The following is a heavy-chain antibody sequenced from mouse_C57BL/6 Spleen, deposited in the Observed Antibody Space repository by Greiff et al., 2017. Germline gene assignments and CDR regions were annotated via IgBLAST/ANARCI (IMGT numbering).Heavy chain of an antibody. J-gene: IGHJ3*01. V-gene: IGHV1-53*01. CDR2: INPSNGGT. D-gene: IGHD1-1*01. Sequence: QVHVKQPGTELVKPGASVKLSCKASGYTFTSYWMHWVKQRPGQGLEWIGNINPSNGGTNYNEKFKSKATLTVDKSSSTAYMQLSSLTSEDSAVYYCARSGGSPAWFAYWGQGTLVTVSA. CDR1: GYTFTSYW. CDR3: ARSGGSPAWFAY.